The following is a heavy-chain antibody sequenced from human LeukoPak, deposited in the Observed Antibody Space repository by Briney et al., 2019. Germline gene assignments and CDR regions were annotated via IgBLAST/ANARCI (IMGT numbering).Heavy chain of an antibody. J-gene: IGHJ3*02. CDR3: AKDASIRAFDI. D-gene: IGHD2-2*02. CDR1: GFTFSSYA. Sequence: GGSLRLSCAASGFTFSSYAMHWVRQAPGKGLEYVSAISSNGGSTYYANSVKGRFTISRDNSKNTLYLQMNSLRAEDTAVYYCAKDASIRAFDIWGQGTMVTVSS. CDR2: ISSNGGST. V-gene: IGHV3-64*01.